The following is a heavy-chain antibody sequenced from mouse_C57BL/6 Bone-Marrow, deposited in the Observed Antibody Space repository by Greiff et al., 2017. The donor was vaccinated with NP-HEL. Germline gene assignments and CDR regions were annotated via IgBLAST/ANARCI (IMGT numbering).Heavy chain of an antibody. D-gene: IGHD2-2*01. CDR3: ARLYGYAFDY. Sequence: QVQLQQPGAELVRPGSSVKPSCKASGYTFTSYWMHWVKQRPIQGLEWIGNIDPSDSETHYNQKFKDKATLTVDKSSSTAYMQLSSLTSADSAVYNYARLYGYAFDYWGQGTTLTVSS. V-gene: IGHV1-52*01. J-gene: IGHJ2*01. CDR2: IDPSDSET. CDR1: GYTFTSYW.